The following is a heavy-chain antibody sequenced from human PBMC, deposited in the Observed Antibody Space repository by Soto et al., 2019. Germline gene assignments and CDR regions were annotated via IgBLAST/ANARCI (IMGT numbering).Heavy chain of an antibody. CDR2: IYYSGST. V-gene: IGHV4-59*08. CDR3: ARRRYDFWSGSSPYYYFYMDV. D-gene: IGHD3-3*01. CDR1: GGSISSYY. J-gene: IGHJ6*03. Sequence: PSETLSLTCTVSGGSISSYYWSWIRQPPGKGLEWIGYIYYSGSTNYNPSLKSRVTISVDTSKNQFSLNLSSVTAADTAVYFCARRRYDFWSGSSPYYYFYMDVWGTGTTVTVSS.